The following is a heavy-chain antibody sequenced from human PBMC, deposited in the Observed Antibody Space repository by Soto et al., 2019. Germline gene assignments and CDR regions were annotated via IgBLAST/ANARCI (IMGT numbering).Heavy chain of an antibody. J-gene: IGHJ4*02. CDR3: ARGPPSYYYGSGSYNTWCYFDY. CDR2: INHSGST. D-gene: IGHD3-10*01. CDR1: GGSLSGYY. V-gene: IGHV4-34*01. Sequence: PSETLSLTCAVYGGSLSGYYWSWIRQPPGKGLEWIGEINHSGSTNCNPSLKSRVTISVDTSKNQFSLKLSSVTAADTAVYYCARGPPSYYYGSGSYNTWCYFDYWGQGTLVTVSS.